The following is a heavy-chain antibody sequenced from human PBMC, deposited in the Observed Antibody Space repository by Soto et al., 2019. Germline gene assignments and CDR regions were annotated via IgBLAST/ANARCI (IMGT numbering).Heavy chain of an antibody. J-gene: IGHJ4*02. CDR1: GGSISSGGYY. CDR3: AREGGIVGATAADY. D-gene: IGHD1-26*01. V-gene: IGHV4-31*03. Sequence: QVQLQESGPGLVKPSQTLSLTCTVSGGSISSGGYYWSWIRQHPGKGLEWIGYIYYSGSTYYNPSFRSRVTISVDTSKNHFSLKLSSVTAADTAVYYCAREGGIVGATAADYWGQGTLVTVSS. CDR2: IYYSGST.